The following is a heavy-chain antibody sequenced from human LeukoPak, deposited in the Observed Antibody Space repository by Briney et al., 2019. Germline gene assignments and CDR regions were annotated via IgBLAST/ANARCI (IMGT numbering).Heavy chain of an antibody. J-gene: IGHJ5*02. D-gene: IGHD3-22*01. CDR3: ARHVHYYDSSGYYYNWFDP. Sequence: SSVTLSLTCIVSGGSISSYYWSWIRHPPGKGLEWIGYIYYSGSTNYNPSLKSRVTISVDTSKNQFSLKLSSVTAADTAVYYCARHVHYYDSSGYYYNWFDPWGQGTLVTVCS. V-gene: IGHV4-59*08. CDR1: GGSISSYY. CDR2: IYYSGST.